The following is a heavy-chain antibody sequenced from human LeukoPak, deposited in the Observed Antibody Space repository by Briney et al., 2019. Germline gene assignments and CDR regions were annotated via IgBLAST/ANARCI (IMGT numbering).Heavy chain of an antibody. V-gene: IGHV4-59*01. CDR2: IYYSGST. CDR1: GGSISSYY. J-gene: IGHJ4*02. CDR3: ARVAFENYESSGVYLDY. Sequence: SETLSLTCTVSGGSISSYYWSWIRQPPGKGLEWIGYIYYSGSTNYNPPLKSRVTISVDTSKNQFSLKLSSVTAADTAVYYCARVAFENYESSGVYLDYWGQGTLVTVSS. D-gene: IGHD3-22*01.